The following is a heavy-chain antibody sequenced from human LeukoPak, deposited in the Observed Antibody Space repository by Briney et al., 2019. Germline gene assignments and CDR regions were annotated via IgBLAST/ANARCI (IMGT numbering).Heavy chain of an antibody. V-gene: IGHV4-39*07. J-gene: IGHJ4*02. CDR1: NGSITSSIYY. CDR3: ARDSVAVAGGNFDY. D-gene: IGHD6-19*01. Sequence: SETLSLTCTVSNGSITSSIYYWGWIRQPPVKGLEWIGSIYYTGSTYYNPSLKSRVTISVDTSKNQFSLRLSSVTAADTAVYYCARDSVAVAGGNFDYWGQGSLVTVSS. CDR2: IYYTGST.